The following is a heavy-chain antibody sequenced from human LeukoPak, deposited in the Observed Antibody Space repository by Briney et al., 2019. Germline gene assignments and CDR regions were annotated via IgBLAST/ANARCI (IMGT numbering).Heavy chain of an antibody. CDR3: ARGRMTGTYVFDY. Sequence: SVKVSCKASGGTFSSYASSWVRQAPGQALEWMGGIIPIFGTANYAQKFQGRVTITADESTSTAYMELNSLRSEDTAVYYCARGRMTGTYVFDYWGQGTLVTVSS. CDR2: IIPIFGTA. J-gene: IGHJ4*02. V-gene: IGHV1-69*13. CDR1: GGTFSSYA. D-gene: IGHD3-9*01.